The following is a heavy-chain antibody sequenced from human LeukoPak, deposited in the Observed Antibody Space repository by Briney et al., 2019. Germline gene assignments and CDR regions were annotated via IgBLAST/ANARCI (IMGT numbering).Heavy chain of an antibody. CDR2: ISFHGTDT. D-gene: IGHD3-10*01. CDR1: GFTFSSYA. V-gene: IGHV3-30*04. J-gene: IGHJ4*02. Sequence: GGSLRLSCAASGFTFSSYAMSWVRQAPGKGLEWVAVISFHGTDTFYADSVKGRFTISRDNSRNTLYLQMNSLRADDTAVYYCAKDHYKKVVRRFVYWGQGTLVTVSS. CDR3: AKDHYKKVVRRFVY.